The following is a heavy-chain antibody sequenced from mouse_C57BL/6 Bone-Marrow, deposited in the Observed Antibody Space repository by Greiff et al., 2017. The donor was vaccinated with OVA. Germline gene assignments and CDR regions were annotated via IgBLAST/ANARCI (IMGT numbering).Heavy chain of an antibody. J-gene: IGHJ3*01. Sequence: VQLQQSGAELVRPGTSVKMSCKASGYTFTNYWIGWAKQRPGHGLEWIGDIYPGGGYTNYNEKFKGKATLTADKSSSTAYMQFSSLTSEDSAIYYCARWGGNYIFAYWGKGTLVTVSA. CDR2: IYPGGGYT. D-gene: IGHD2-1*01. CDR3: ARWGGNYIFAY. CDR1: GYTFTNYW. V-gene: IGHV1-63*01.